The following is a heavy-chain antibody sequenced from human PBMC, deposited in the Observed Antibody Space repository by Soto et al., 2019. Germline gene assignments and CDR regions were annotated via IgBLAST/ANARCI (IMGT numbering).Heavy chain of an antibody. D-gene: IGHD2-15*01. J-gene: IGHJ4*02. CDR1: GGSIIGGY. Sequence: SETLSLTCTVSGGSIIGGYWSWIRQPPGKGLEWIGYISYSGNTNYNPSLKSRVTMSVDTPKNQFSLSLSSVTTADTAVHYRAGLRGYAGSPIDYWGQGTLVTVS. CDR2: ISYSGNT. V-gene: IGHV4-59*01. CDR3: AGLRGYAGSPIDY.